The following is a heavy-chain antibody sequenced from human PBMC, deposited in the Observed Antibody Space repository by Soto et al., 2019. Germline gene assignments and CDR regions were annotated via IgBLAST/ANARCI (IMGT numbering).Heavy chain of an antibody. CDR3: ARSYSGFFDN. CDR1: GGSISSYY. V-gene: IGHV4-59*08. J-gene: IGHJ4*02. D-gene: IGHD3-10*01. CDR2: IYHSGST. Sequence: SETLSLTCTVSGGSISSYYWSWIRQPPGKGLEWIGYIYHSGSTNYNPSLKSRVTISVDTSKNRFSLKLSSVTAADTAVYYCARSYSGFFDNWGQGTLVTVSS.